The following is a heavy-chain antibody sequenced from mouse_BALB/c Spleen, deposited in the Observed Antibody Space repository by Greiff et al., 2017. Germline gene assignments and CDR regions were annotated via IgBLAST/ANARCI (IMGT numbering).Heavy chain of an antibody. CDR1: GFSLTSYG. CDR2: IWAGGST. D-gene: IGHD2-1*01. Sequence: QVQLKESGPGLVAPSQSLSITCTVSGFSLTSYGVHWVRQPPGKGLEWLGVIWAGGSTNYNSALMSRLSISKDNSKSQVFLKMNSLQTDDTAMYYCARDIGYYGNYCYFDYWGQGTTLTVSS. J-gene: IGHJ2*01. CDR3: ARDIGYYGNYCYFDY. V-gene: IGHV2-9*02.